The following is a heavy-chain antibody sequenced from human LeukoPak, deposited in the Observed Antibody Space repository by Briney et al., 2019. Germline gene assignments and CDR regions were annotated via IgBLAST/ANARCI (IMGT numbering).Heavy chain of an antibody. CDR2: ISRTGGRT. CDR1: GFTFSSYA. Sequence: PGGSLRLSCAASGFTFSSYAMSWVRQAPGKGLEWVTGISRTGGRTDYADSVKGRFTISRDNSQNTLYLHMSSLRVEDTARYYCAKDDLGDWPPLFDSWGQGTLVTVSS. J-gene: IGHJ4*02. D-gene: IGHD2-21*02. V-gene: IGHV3-23*01. CDR3: AKDDLGDWPPLFDS.